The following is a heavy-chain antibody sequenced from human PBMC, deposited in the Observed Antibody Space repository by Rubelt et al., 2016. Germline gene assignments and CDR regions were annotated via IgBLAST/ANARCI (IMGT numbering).Heavy chain of an antibody. V-gene: IGHV3-66*02. CDR3: TRTILWNDQLDV. CDR2: IYSVGST. Sequence: EVQLVESGGGLEQPGGSLRLSCAASGFTVSSNYMSWVRQAPGKGLEWVSVIYSVGSTYYAASGYGRFTVSSSNSKNTRYLQMNGLESEDTAEYYCTRTILWNDQLDVWGQGTTVTVSS. J-gene: IGHJ6*02. D-gene: IGHD1-1*01. CDR1: GFTVSSNY.